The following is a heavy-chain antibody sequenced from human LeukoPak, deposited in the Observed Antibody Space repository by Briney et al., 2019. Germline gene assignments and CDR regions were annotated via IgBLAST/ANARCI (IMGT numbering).Heavy chain of an antibody. V-gene: IGHV3-9*01. CDR2: INWNGGGT. CDR1: GFSFKDYG. D-gene: IGHD1-26*01. J-gene: IGHJ6*02. CDR3: AKHLTATNTYIFFGLDV. Sequence: GGSLRLSCAATGFSFKDYGMHWVRQPPGKGLEWVSAINWNGGGTDYADSVKGRFTISRDNAKNSLYLQLSSLRPEDTALCYCAKHLTATNTYIFFGLDVWGQGTSVTVSS.